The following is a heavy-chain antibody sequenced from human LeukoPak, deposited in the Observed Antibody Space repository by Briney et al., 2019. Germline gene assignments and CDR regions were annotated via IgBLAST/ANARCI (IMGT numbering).Heavy chain of an antibody. CDR1: GDSISYFY. CDR2: IFYSGST. J-gene: IGHJ4*02. CDR3: AREAYDSSGYPVGFDY. V-gene: IGHV4-59*01. Sequence: SETLSLTCTVSGDSISYFYWGWIRQPPGKGLEWIGYIFYSGSTNYNPSLKSRVTISVDTSKKQFSLKLSSVTAADTAAYYCAREAYDSSGYPVGFDYWGQGTLVTVSS. D-gene: IGHD3-22*01.